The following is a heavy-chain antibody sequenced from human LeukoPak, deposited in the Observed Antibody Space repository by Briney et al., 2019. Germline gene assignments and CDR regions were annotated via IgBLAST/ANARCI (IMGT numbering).Heavy chain of an antibody. D-gene: IGHD1-14*01. CDR1: GYTFSSYG. Sequence: SSVKVSCKPSGYTFSSYGISGVRQAPGQGLEWMGWSSTYNGNTNYAQNFQGRVTMTTDTSTSTAYMELRSLRSDDTAVYYCARKGEPKSSNLYYYYGMDVWGQGTTVTVSS. J-gene: IGHJ6*02. CDR3: ARKGEPKSSNLYYYYGMDV. V-gene: IGHV1-18*01. CDR2: SSTYNGNT.